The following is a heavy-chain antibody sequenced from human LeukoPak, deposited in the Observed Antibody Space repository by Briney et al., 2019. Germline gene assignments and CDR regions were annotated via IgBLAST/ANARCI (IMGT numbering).Heavy chain of an antibody. V-gene: IGHV4-59*01. CDR3: ARARQLRHYYYGMDV. CDR1: GGSISSYY. CDR2: IYYSGST. D-gene: IGHD4-17*01. J-gene: IGHJ6*02. Sequence: SETLSLTCTVSGGSISSYYWSWIRQPPGKGLEWIGYIYYSGSTNYNPSLKSRVTISVDTSKNQFSLKLSSVTAADTAVYYCARARQLRHYYYGMDVWGQGTTVTVSS.